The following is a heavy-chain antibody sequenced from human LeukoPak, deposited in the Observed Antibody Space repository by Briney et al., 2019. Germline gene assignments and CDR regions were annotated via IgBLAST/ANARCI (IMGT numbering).Heavy chain of an antibody. Sequence: GESLRLSCAASGFTLSSYWMHWVRQVPGKGLVWVSRINSDGSSTSYADSVKGRFTISRDNAKNTLYLQMNSLRAEDTAVYYCARDRHDSSGYSFIDIWGQGTMVTVSS. CDR2: INSDGSST. CDR1: GFTLSSYW. D-gene: IGHD3-22*01. CDR3: ARDRHDSSGYSFIDI. J-gene: IGHJ3*02. V-gene: IGHV3-74*01.